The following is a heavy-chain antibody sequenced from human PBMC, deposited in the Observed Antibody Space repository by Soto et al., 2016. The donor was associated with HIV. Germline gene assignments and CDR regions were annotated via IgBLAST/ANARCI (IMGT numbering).Heavy chain of an antibody. CDR1: GFIFSDYY. CDR3: ARARENYYGSLPYYFDY. Sequence: VQLVESGGGLVKPGGSLRLSCAASGFIFSDYYMSWIRQAPGKGLEWVSYISSSSSYTNYADSVKGRFTISRDNAKNSLYLQMNSLRAEDTAVYYCARARENYYGSLPYYFDYWRQGTLVTVSS. J-gene: IGHJ4*02. CDR2: ISSSSSYT. V-gene: IGHV3-11*05. D-gene: IGHD3-10*01.